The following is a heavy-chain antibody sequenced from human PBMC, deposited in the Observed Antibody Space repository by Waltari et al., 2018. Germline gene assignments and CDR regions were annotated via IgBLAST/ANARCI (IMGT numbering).Heavy chain of an antibody. CDR3: ARALWFGRFVDY. D-gene: IGHD3-10*01. J-gene: IGHJ4*02. V-gene: IGHV1-8*01. Sequence: QVQLVQSGAEVKKPGASVKVSCKASGYTFTSYALNWVRQATGQGLEWMGWMNPNSGNTGYAQKFQGRVTMTRNTSISTAYMELSSLRSEDTAVYYCARALWFGRFVDYWGQGTLVTVSS. CDR2: MNPNSGNT. CDR1: GYTFTSYA.